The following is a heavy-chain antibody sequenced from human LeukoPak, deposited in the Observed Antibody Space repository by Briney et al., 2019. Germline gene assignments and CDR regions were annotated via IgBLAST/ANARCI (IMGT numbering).Heavy chain of an antibody. Sequence: GGPLRLSCAAYGFTFTNAWKSWVRQAPGKGLEWVGRIKSKGDDESTDYGAPVKGRFTMSRDDSRATLYLQMNSLKAEDTAVYYCTTDLGITMIRGVIYWGQGALVTVSS. CDR1: GFTFTNAW. D-gene: IGHD3-10*01. CDR3: TTDLGITMIRGVIY. V-gene: IGHV3-15*01. CDR2: IKSKGDDEST. J-gene: IGHJ4*02.